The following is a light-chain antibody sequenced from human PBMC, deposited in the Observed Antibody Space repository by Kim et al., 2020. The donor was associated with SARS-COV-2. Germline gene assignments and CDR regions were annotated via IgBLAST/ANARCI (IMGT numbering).Light chain of an antibody. J-gene: IGKJ1*01. CDR2: RAS. CDR3: QQYYSSPQT. Sequence: APGERATLSCRASQSGSRSYLAWYQQKPGQAPRLLIYRASSRATGIPDRFSGSGSGTDFTLTISRLEPDDFAVYYCQQYYSSPQTFGQGTKVDIK. V-gene: IGKV3-20*01. CDR1: QSGSRSY.